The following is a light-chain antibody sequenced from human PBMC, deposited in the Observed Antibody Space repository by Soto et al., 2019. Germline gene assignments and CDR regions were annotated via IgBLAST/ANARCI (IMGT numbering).Light chain of an antibody. V-gene: IGKV3-11*01. CDR3: QQRSNWPYT. CDR2: DAS. Sequence: EIVLTQSPATLSLSPGERATLSCRASQSVSSYLAWYQQKPGQAPRLLIYDASSMATGIPARFSGSGSGTDFSLTISILEPEDFAVYYCQQRSNWPYTFGQWTKREIK. CDR1: QSVSSY. J-gene: IGKJ2*01.